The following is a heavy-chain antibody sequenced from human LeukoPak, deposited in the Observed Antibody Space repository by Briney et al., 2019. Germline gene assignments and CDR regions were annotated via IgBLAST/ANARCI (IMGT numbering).Heavy chain of an antibody. CDR1: GFTFSGYW. J-gene: IGHJ6*04. V-gene: IGHV3-7*01. Sequence: GGSLTLSCAAPGFTFSGYWMSWLRQAPGKGLEWVANIKQDGSEKYYVDSVKGRFTISRDNAKNSLYLQMNSLRAEDTAVYYCARDRGFGQADVWGKGTTVTVSS. CDR3: ARDRGFGQADV. D-gene: IGHD3-10*01. CDR2: IKQDGSEK.